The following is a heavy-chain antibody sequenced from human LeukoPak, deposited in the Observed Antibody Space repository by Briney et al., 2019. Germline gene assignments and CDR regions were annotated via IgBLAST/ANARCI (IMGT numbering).Heavy chain of an antibody. CDR3: AKGYYGSGKFFDP. CDR2: ISRSGAST. Sequence: PGGSLRLSCAASGFTVSSNYMSWVRQAPGKGLEWVSSISRSGASTYYADSVKGRFTISRDNSKNTLYLQMNSLRAEDTAVYYCAKGYYGSGKFFDPWGQGTLVTVSS. CDR1: GFTVSSNY. J-gene: IGHJ5*02. D-gene: IGHD3-10*01. V-gene: IGHV3-23*01.